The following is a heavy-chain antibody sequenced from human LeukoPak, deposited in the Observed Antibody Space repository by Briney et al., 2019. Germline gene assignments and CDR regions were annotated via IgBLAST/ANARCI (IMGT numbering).Heavy chain of an antibody. J-gene: IGHJ4*02. CDR2: ISYDGSNK. Sequence: GGSLRLSCAASGFTFSTYGMHWVRQTPGKGLEWVAVISYDGSNKYYTDSVKGRFTISRDNAKNSLYLQMNSLRAEDTAVYYCARAFNPDFDYWGQGTLVTVSS. V-gene: IGHV3-30*03. CDR1: GFTFSTYG. D-gene: IGHD1-14*01. CDR3: ARAFNPDFDY.